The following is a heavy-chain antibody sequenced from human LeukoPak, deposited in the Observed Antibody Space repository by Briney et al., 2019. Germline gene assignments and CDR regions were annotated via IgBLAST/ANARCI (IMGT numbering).Heavy chain of an antibody. D-gene: IGHD4-23*01. Sequence: SVKVSCKASGGTLSSYAISWVRQAPGQGLECMGGIIPIFGTANYAQKFQGRVTITADESTSTAYMELSSLRSEDTAVYYCAREGVTTVANGDWFDPWGQGTLVTVSS. CDR2: IIPIFGTA. CDR3: AREGVTTVANGDWFDP. CDR1: GGTLSSYA. V-gene: IGHV1-69*13. J-gene: IGHJ5*02.